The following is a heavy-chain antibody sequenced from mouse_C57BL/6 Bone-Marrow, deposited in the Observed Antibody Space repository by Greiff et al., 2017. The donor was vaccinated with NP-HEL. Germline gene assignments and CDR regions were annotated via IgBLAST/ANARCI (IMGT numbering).Heavy chain of an antibody. D-gene: IGHD2-4*01. CDR1: GFTLSSHG. Sequence: EVMLVESGGDLVKPGGSLKLSCAASGFTLSSHGISLVRPTPDTRLEWVATISSCGCYSYYPDSVKGRFTISSDNAKNTLYLHMRSLKSADTAMYYCASAYDYVVAWFAYWGQGTLVTVSA. CDR2: ISSCGCYS. V-gene: IGHV5-6*02. CDR3: ASAYDYVVAWFAY. J-gene: IGHJ3*01.